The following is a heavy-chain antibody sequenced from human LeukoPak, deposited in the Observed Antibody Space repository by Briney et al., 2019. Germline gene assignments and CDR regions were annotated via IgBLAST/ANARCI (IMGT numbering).Heavy chain of an antibody. V-gene: IGHV1-18*01. Sequence: APVKVSCKASGYTFTSYGISWVRQAPGQGLEWMGWISAYNGNTNYAQKLQGRVTMTTDTSTSTAYMELRSLRCDDTAVYYCAREFSSSTSDNWFDPWGQGTLVTVSS. D-gene: IGHD2-2*01. CDR2: ISAYNGNT. J-gene: IGHJ5*02. CDR1: GYTFTSYG. CDR3: AREFSSSTSDNWFDP.